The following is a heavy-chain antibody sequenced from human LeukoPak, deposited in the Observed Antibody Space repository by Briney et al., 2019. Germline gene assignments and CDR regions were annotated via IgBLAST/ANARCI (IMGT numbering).Heavy chain of an antibody. J-gene: IGHJ6*03. CDR3: ARGHYDFWSGRYYYYMDV. CDR2: IYYSGST. Sequence: SETLSLTCTVSGGSISSYYWSWIRQPPGKGLEWIGYIYYSGSTNYNPSLKSRVTISVDTSKNQFSLNLSSVTAADTAVYYCARGHYDFWSGRYYYYMDVWGKGTTVTVSS. V-gene: IGHV4-59*01. D-gene: IGHD3-3*01. CDR1: GGSISSYY.